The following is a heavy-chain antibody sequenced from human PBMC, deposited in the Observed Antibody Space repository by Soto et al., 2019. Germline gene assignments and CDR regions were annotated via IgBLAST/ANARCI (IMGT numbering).Heavy chain of an antibody. D-gene: IGHD6-13*01. Sequence: QVQLVQSGAEVKKPGSSVKVSCKASGGTFSSYTISWVRQAPVQGLEWMGRIIPILGIANYAQKFQGRVTITAHKSTSTAYMELSSLRSEDTAVYYCARVSRSSWDFDYWGQGTLVTVSS. J-gene: IGHJ4*02. CDR1: GGTFSSYT. V-gene: IGHV1-69*02. CDR2: IIPILGIA. CDR3: ARVSRSSWDFDY.